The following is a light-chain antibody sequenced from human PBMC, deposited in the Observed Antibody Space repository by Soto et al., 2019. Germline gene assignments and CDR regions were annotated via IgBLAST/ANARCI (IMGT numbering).Light chain of an antibody. CDR3: ATWDDSLNGVV. Sequence: QAVLTQPPSASGTPGQRVTFSCSGSSSNIGGNTVSWYQQVTGTAPKFLINSNNQRPSGVPDRFSGSKSGTSASLAISGLQSEDEADYYCATWDDSLNGVVFGGGTKLTVL. J-gene: IGLJ2*01. CDR2: SNN. V-gene: IGLV1-44*01. CDR1: SSNIGGNT.